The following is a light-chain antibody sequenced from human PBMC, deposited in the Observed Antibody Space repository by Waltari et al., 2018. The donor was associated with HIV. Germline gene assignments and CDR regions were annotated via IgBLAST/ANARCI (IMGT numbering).Light chain of an antibody. CDR2: WAS. CDR3: QQYYTTPFT. Sequence: DIVMTQSPDSLAVSLGERATINSKSSQSVLDSSNNKNYLAWSQQKPGQPPKLLISWASTLQSGVPGRFSGSGSGTDFTLTISSLQAEDVAVYYCQQYYTTPFTFGPGTKVDIK. CDR1: QSVLDSSNNKNY. J-gene: IGKJ3*01. V-gene: IGKV4-1*01.